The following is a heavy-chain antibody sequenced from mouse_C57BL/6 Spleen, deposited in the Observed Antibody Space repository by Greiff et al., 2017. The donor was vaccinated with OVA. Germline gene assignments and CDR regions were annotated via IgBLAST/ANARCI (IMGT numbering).Heavy chain of an antibody. CDR3: ARQAGSSYGWYFDV. CDR1: GFTFSDYG. V-gene: IGHV5-17*01. D-gene: IGHD1-1*01. J-gene: IGHJ1*03. CDR2: ISSGSSTI. Sequence: EVKLMESGGGLVKPGGSLKLSCAASGFTFSDYGMHWVRQAPEKGLEWVAYISSGSSTIYYADTVKGRFTISRDNAKNTLCLQMTSLRSEDTAMYYCARQAGSSYGWYFDVWGTGTTVTVSS.